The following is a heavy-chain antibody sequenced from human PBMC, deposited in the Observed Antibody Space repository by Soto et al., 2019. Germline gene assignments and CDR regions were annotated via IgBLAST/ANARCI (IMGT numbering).Heavy chain of an antibody. CDR1: GDSISSSNNY. J-gene: IGHJ5*02. V-gene: IGHV4-30-4*01. D-gene: IGHD5-18*01. CDR2: ISYSGTT. CDR3: ARGRGYSYGLDP. Sequence: SETLSLTCTVSGDSISSSNNYWSWIRQPPGEGLEWIGFISYSGTTSYSPSLKSRLAISLDTSKNQFSLSLSSVTAADAAVYYCARGRGYSYGLDPWGQGTLVTVSS.